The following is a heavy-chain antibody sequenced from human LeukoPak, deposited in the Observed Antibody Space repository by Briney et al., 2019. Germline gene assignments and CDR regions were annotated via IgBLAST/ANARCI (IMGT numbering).Heavy chain of an antibody. Sequence: GASVKVSCKASGYTFTSYGISWVRQAPGQGLEWMGWISAYNGNTNYAQKLQGRVTMTTDTSTSTAYMELRSLRSDDTAVYYCARVEAVVPAATYFYWGQGTLVTVPS. D-gene: IGHD2-2*01. CDR2: ISAYNGNT. CDR1: GYTFTSYG. CDR3: ARVEAVVPAATYFY. J-gene: IGHJ4*02. V-gene: IGHV1-18*01.